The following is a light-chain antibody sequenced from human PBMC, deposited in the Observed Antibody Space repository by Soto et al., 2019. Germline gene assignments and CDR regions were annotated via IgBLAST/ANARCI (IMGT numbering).Light chain of an antibody. V-gene: IGLV2-14*01. J-gene: IGLJ1*01. CDR3: SSNTSCSTRPIV. CDR1: SSDVGGHNY. CDR2: DVS. Sequence: QSALTQPASVSGSPGQSITISCTGTSSDVGGHNYVSWYQQHPGKAPKFMIYDVSNRPSGVSNRFSGSKSGNTASLTISGLQPEDEAEDYCSSNTSCSTRPIVFGTGTKLTVL.